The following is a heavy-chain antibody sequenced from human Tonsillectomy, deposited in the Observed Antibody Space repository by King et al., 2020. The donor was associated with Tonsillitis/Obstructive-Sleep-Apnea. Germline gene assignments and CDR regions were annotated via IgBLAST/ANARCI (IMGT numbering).Heavy chain of an antibody. CDR3: ARSNDDLWSGYYDAFDI. CDR1: GYNFTNYW. D-gene: IGHD3-3*01. J-gene: IGHJ3*02. V-gene: IGHV5-51*01. Sequence: VQLVQSGAEVKKPGESLKISCKGSGYNFTNYWIGWVRQMPGKGLEWMGIIQPGDSETRYSPSFQGQVTISADKSIRTVYLQWSSLKASDTAMYYCARSNDDLWSGYYDAFDIWGQGTMVTVSS. CDR2: IQPGDSET.